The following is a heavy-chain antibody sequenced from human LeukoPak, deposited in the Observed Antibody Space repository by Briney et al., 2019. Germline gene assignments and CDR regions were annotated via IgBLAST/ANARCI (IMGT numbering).Heavy chain of an antibody. J-gene: IGHJ4*02. D-gene: IGHD1-26*01. CDR3: ASGVGATLDY. V-gene: IGHV5-10-1*01. CDR1: GYRFTSYW. CDR2: INPSDSYT. Sequence: GESLRISCKGSGYRFTSYWIRCGRQIPGKGLEWMGRINPSDSYTNYSPSFQGHVTISADKSISTAYLQWSSLKASDTAMYYCASGVGATLDYWGQGTLVTVSS.